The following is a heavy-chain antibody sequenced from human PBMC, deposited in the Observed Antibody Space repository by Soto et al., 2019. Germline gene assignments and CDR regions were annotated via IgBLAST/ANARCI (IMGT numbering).Heavy chain of an antibody. CDR1: GGSISSYY. CDR2: IYYSGST. V-gene: IGHV4-59*01. D-gene: IGHD3-9*01. Sequence: SETLSLTCTVSGGSISSYYWSWIRQPPGKGLEWIGYIYYSGSTNYNPSLKSRVTISVDTSKNQFSLKLSSVTAADTAVYYCARDATFYDILSHYYYYMHVSGKATTVTVSS. J-gene: IGHJ6*03. CDR3: ARDATFYDILSHYYYYMHV.